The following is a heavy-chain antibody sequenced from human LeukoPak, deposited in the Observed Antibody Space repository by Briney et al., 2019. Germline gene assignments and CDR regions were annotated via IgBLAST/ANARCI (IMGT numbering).Heavy chain of an antibody. Sequence: GGSLRLSSAASGFTFRSYAMHWVRQAPGKGLEWVAVISHDGSNKYHADSVKGRFTISRDNSKNTVFLQMNSLRGEDTAVYYCAREGDYNFDYWGQGTLVTVSS. CDR3: AREGDYNFDY. D-gene: IGHD4-17*01. CDR2: ISHDGSNK. V-gene: IGHV3-30*04. CDR1: GFTFRSYA. J-gene: IGHJ4*02.